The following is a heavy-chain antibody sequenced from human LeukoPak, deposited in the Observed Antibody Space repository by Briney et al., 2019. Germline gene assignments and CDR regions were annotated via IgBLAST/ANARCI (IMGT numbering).Heavy chain of an antibody. V-gene: IGHV3-53*01. D-gene: IGHD6-6*01. CDR3: ARDRHVPGLYYYYMDV. CDR1: GFTVSSNL. Sequence: GGSLTLSCAASGFTVSSNLMTWVRQSPGRGLEWLSSSYSAGATYYADSVRGRFTLSRDNAKNSLYLQMNSLRPEDTAVYFCARDRHVPGLYYYYMDVWGKGTTVTVSS. CDR2: SYSAGAT. J-gene: IGHJ6*03.